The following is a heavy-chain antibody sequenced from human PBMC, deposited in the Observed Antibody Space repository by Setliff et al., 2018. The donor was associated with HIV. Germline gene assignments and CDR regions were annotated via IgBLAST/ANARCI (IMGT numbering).Heavy chain of an antibody. Sequence: GGSLRLSCAASGFTFSSYAMAWVRQTPGQGLEWVSVITGWGFNTWYADSAKGRFTISRDNSKSTVYLQMDNLRVEDSAVYYCARHTNAALQFSPWGVMDVWGKGTTVTVSS. CDR1: GFTFSSYA. J-gene: IGHJ6*03. CDR2: ITGWGFNT. D-gene: IGHD3-3*01. CDR3: ARHTNAALQFSPWGVMDV. V-gene: IGHV3-23*01.